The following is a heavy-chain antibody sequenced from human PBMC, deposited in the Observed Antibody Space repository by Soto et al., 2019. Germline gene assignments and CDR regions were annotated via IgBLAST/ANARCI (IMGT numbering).Heavy chain of an antibody. CDR1: GYTFTSYD. J-gene: IGHJ3*02. CDR3: ARRRGYAFDI. Sequence: QVQLVQSGAEVKKPGASVKVSCKASGYTFTSYDITWVRQATGQGLEWVGWMNHNSGNTGHAQKFQGRVTMTRSTSISTAYMELSSLGSEDTAVYYCARRRGYAFDIWGQGTMVTVSS. CDR2: MNHNSGNT. V-gene: IGHV1-8*01.